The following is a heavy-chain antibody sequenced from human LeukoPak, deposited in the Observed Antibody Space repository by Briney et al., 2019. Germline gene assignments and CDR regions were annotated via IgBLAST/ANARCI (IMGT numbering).Heavy chain of an antibody. CDR3: ARTTSPSRYADYHQIDY. CDR1: GGSLYNYY. Sequence: PSETLSLTCTVSGGSLYNYYWSWIRQPPGKGLEWIGYIYYIGNTDYNPSLKSRVTISVDTSKNQFSLKLSSFTAADTAVYYCARTTSPSRYADYHQIDYWGQGSLVTVSS. J-gene: IGHJ4*02. D-gene: IGHD4-17*01. CDR2: IYYIGNT. V-gene: IGHV4-59*01.